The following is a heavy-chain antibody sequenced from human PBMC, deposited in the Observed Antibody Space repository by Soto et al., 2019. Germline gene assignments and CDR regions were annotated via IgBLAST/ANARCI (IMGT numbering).Heavy chain of an antibody. D-gene: IGHD5-18*01. V-gene: IGHV3-30*18. J-gene: IGHJ6*02. CDR2: ISYDGTDK. Sequence: QVQLVESGGGVVQPGRSLRLSCAASGFTFSSYGIHWVRQAPGKGLEWVALISYDGTDKYYADSVKGRFTISRDNSKNTRYLQMSSLGPEDTAVYYCVKERYAQLWLEDYGMDVWGQGTTCTV. CDR1: GFTFSSYG. CDR3: VKERYAQLWLEDYGMDV.